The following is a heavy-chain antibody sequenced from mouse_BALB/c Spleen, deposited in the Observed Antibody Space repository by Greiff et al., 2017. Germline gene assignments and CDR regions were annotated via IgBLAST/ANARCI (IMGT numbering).Heavy chain of an antibody. J-gene: IGHJ2*01. Sequence: EVQRVESGPGLVKPSQSLSLTCTVTGYSITSDYAWNWIRQFPGNKLEWMGYISYSGSTSYNPSLKSRISITRDTSKNQFFLQLNSVTTEDTATYYCARYYRYLDYWGQGTTLTVSS. CDR1: GYSITSDYA. CDR3: ARYYRYLDY. V-gene: IGHV3-2*02. D-gene: IGHD2-14*01. CDR2: ISYSGST.